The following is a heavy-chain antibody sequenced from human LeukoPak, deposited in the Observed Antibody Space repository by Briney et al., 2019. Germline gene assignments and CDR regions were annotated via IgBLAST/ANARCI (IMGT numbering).Heavy chain of an antibody. D-gene: IGHD6-19*01. J-gene: IGHJ6*02. CDR1: GFTFSSYS. CDR3: ARDQQPSSFSGWYNYYYYGMDV. CDR2: ISSSSSYI. V-gene: IGHV3-21*01. Sequence: GGSLRLSCAASGFTFSSYSMNWVRQAPGKGLEWVSSISSSSSYIYYADSVKGRFTISRDNAKNSLYLQMNSLRAEDTAVYYCARDQQPSSFSGWYNYYYYGMDVWGQGTTVTVSS.